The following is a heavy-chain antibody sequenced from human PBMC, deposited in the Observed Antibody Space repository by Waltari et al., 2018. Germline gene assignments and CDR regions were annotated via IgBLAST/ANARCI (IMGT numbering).Heavy chain of an antibody. CDR3: AKATYYYDSSLPYYFDY. Sequence: EVQLVESGGGLVQPGRSLRLSCAASGFTFDDYAMHWVRQAPGKGLEWVSGISWNSCSIGYADSVKGRFTISRDNAKNSLYLQMNSLRAEDTALYYCAKATYYYDSSLPYYFDYWGQGTLVTVSS. CDR1: GFTFDDYA. CDR2: ISWNSCSI. V-gene: IGHV3-9*01. J-gene: IGHJ4*02. D-gene: IGHD3-22*01.